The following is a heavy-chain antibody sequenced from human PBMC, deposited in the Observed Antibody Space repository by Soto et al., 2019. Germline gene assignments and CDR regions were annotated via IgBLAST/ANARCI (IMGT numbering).Heavy chain of an antibody. V-gene: IGHV4-39*01. J-gene: IGHJ6*02. D-gene: IGHD2-8*01. Sequence: SETLSLTCTVSGGSISGSSYYWGWIRQPPGKGLEWIGSIYYSGSTYYNPSLKSRVTISVDTSKNQFSLKLSSVTAADTAVYYCARPTHIVLIAVWGQGTTVTVS. CDR2: IYYSGST. CDR1: GGSISGSSYY. CDR3: ARPTHIVLIAV.